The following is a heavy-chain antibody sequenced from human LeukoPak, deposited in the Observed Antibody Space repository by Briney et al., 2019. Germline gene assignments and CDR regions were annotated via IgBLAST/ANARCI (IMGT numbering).Heavy chain of an antibody. CDR2: ISAYNGNT. V-gene: IGHV1-18*01. D-gene: IGHD2-2*01. J-gene: IGHJ4*02. CDR1: GYTFTSYG. CDR3: ARGRGRYCSSTSCLIQGDY. Sequence: ASVKVSCKASGYTFTSYGISWVRQAPGQGLEWMGWISAYNGNTNYAQKLQGRVTITTDTSTSTAYMELRSLRSDDTAVYYCARGRGRYCSSTSCLIQGDYWGQGTLVTVSS.